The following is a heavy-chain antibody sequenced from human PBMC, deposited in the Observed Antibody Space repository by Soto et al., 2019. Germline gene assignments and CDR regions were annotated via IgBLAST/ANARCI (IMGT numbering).Heavy chain of an antibody. CDR1: GYTFTSYG. V-gene: IGHV1-18*01. CDR2: ISAYNGST. CDR3: ARALSGEYRPSNNWFDP. D-gene: IGHD3-10*02. J-gene: IGHJ5*02. Sequence: QVQLVQSGAEVKKPGASVKVSCKASGYTFTSYGISWVRQAPGQGLEWMGWISAYNGSTNYAQKLQGRVTMTTDTSTSTAYMELRSLRSDDTAVYYCARALSGEYRPSNNWFDPWGQGTLVTVSS.